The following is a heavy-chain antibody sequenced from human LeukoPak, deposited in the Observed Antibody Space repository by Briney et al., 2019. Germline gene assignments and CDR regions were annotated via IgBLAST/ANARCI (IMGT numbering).Heavy chain of an antibody. V-gene: IGHV4-61*02. J-gene: IGHJ4*02. CDR1: GGSISSSNYY. CDR3: AKDLRGSYRPFDY. CDR2: ISSSGST. Sequence: SETLSLTCIVSGGSISSSNYYWSWIRQPAGKGLEWIGRISSSGSTNYNPSLKSRVTISVDTSKNQFSLKLSSVTAADTAVYYCAKDLRGSYRPFDYWGQGTLVTVSS. D-gene: IGHD1-26*01.